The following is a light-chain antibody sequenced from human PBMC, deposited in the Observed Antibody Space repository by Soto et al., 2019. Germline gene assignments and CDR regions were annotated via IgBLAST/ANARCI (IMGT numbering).Light chain of an antibody. J-gene: IGKJ1*01. CDR2: GAS. CDR3: QQYNNWPPLWT. CDR1: QSVSSN. Sequence: ELVMTQSPAPLSVSPGERATLSCRASQSVSSNLAWYQQKPGQAPRLLIYGASTRATGIPARFSGSGSGTEFTLTISSLQSEDFAVYYCQQYNNWPPLWTLGQGTKVDIK. V-gene: IGKV3-15*01.